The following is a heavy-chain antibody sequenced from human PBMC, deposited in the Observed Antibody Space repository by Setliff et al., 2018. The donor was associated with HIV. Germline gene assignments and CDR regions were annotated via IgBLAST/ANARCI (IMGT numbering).Heavy chain of an antibody. V-gene: IGHV1-69*05. J-gene: IGHJ6*02. CDR1: GGTFRNYG. D-gene: IGHD6-13*01. CDR3: ARDSDQAATGRYGMDV. CDR2: IIPIFGTT. Sequence: GASVKVSCKASGGTFRNYGISWVRQAPGQGLEWMGGIIPIFGTTNYAQKFQGRVSMTRGTSTSTVYMELSSLRSEDTAVYYCARDSDQAATGRYGMDVWGQGTTVTVSS.